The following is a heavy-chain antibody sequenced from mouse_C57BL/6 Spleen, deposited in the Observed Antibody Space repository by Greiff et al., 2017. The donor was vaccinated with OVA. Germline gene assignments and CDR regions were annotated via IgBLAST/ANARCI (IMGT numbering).Heavy chain of an antibody. CDR2: INPNNGGT. Sequence: EVQLQQSGPELVKPGASVKISCKASGYTFTDYYMNWVKQSHGKSLEWIGDINPNNGGTSCNQKFKGKATLTVDKSSSTAYMELRSLTSEDSAVYYCAHLWLRRDFDYWGQGTTLTVSS. J-gene: IGHJ2*01. V-gene: IGHV1-26*01. CDR1: GYTFTDYY. D-gene: IGHD2-2*01. CDR3: AHLWLRRDFDY.